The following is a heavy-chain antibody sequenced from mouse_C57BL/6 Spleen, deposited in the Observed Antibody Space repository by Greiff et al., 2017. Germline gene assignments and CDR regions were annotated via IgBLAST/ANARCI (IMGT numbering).Heavy chain of an antibody. CDR1: GYTFTEYT. V-gene: IGHV1-62-2*01. CDR3: ARHETEFITTAPFAY. J-gene: IGHJ3*01. Sequence: VKLMESGAELVKPGASVKLSCKASGYTFTEYTIHWVKQRSGQGLEWIGWFYPGSGSIKYNEKFKDKATLTADKSSSTVYMELSRLTSEDSAVYFCARHETEFITTAPFAYWGQGTLVTVSA. D-gene: IGHD1-1*01. CDR2: FYPGSGSI.